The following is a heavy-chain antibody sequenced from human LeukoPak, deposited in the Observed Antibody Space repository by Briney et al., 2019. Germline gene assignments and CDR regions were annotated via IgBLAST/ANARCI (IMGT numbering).Heavy chain of an antibody. V-gene: IGHV1-8*01. Sequence: ASVKVSCKASGYTFTSYDINWVRQATGQGLEWMGWMNPNSGNTGYAQKFQGRVTMTRNTSISTAYMELSSLRSEDTAVYYCARAHCSGGSCYSGDYYYYYYMDVWGKGTTVTISS. CDR2: MNPNSGNT. D-gene: IGHD2-15*01. CDR3: ARAHCSGGSCYSGDYYYYYYMDV. J-gene: IGHJ6*03. CDR1: GYTFTSYD.